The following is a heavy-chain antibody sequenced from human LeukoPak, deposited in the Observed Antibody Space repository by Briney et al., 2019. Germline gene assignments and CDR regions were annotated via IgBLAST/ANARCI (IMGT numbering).Heavy chain of an antibody. CDR3: ARDSVVAGINY. D-gene: IGHD6-19*01. V-gene: IGHV3-30-3*01. Sequence: GGPLRLSCAASGFTFSSYAMHWVRQAPGKGLEWVAVISYDGSSKYYADSVKGRFTISRDNSKNTLYLQMNSLRAEDTAVYYCARDSVVAGINYWGQGPWSPSPQ. CDR1: GFTFSSYA. CDR2: ISYDGSSK. J-gene: IGHJ4*02.